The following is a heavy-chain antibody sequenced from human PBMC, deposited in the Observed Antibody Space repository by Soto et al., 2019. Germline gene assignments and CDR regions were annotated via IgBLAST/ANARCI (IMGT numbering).Heavy chain of an antibody. CDR1: GFTFSSYW. V-gene: IGHV3-74*01. J-gene: IGHJ4*02. Sequence: PGGSLRLSCAASGFTFSSYWMHWVRQAPGKGLVWVSRINSDGSSTSYADSVKGRFTISRDNAKNTLYLQMNSLRAEDTAVYYCARQSGGWLVDFDYWGQGTLVTVSS. CDR3: ARQSGGWLVDFDY. D-gene: IGHD6-19*01. CDR2: INSDGSST.